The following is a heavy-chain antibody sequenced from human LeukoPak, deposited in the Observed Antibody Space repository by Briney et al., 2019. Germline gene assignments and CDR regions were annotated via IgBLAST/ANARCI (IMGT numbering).Heavy chain of an antibody. J-gene: IGHJ4*02. V-gene: IGHV3-9*01. D-gene: IGHD2-2*01. CDR3: AKDGQLLMDYFDY. Sequence: PGRSLRLSCAASGFTFDDYAMPWVRQAPGKGLEWVSGISWNSGSIGYADSVKGRFTISRDNAKNSLYLQMNSLRAEDTALYYCAKDGQLLMDYFDYWGQGTLVTVSS. CDR2: ISWNSGSI. CDR1: GFTFDDYA.